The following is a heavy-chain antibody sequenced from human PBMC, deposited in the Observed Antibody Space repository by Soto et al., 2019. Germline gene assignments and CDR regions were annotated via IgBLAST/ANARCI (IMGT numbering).Heavy chain of an antibody. D-gene: IGHD2-21*01. CDR1: GGSISSGDYY. CDR3: ARTVIRGEYYYYGMDV. CDR2: IYYSGST. Sequence: ASETLSLTCTVSGGSISSGDYYWSWIRQPPGKGLEWIGYIYYSGSTYYNPSLKSRVTISVDTSKNQFSLKLSSVTAADTAVYYCARTVIRGEYYYYGMDVWGQGITVTVSS. J-gene: IGHJ6*02. V-gene: IGHV4-30-4*01.